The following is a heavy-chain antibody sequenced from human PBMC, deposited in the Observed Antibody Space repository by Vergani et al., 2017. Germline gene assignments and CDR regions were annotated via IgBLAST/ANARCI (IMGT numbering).Heavy chain of an antibody. CDR3: AREKNVLRFLEWSPRAFDI. V-gene: IGHV4-39*01. CDR1: GGSISSSSYY. Sequence: QLQLQESGPGVVKPSETLSLTCTVSGGSISSSSYYWGWIRQPPGKGLEWIGSIYYSGSTYYNPSLMSRVTIFVDASKNQFSLKLSSVTAADTAVYYCAREKNVLRFLEWSPRAFDIWGQGTMVTVSS. D-gene: IGHD3-3*01. J-gene: IGHJ3*02. CDR2: IYYSGST.